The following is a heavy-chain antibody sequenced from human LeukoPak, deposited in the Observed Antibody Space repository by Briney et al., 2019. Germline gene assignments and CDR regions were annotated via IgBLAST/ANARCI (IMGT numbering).Heavy chain of an antibody. CDR1: GYTFTHYY. CDR3: ARDQVIVVVPVGSSRVPSPVDLNYYFYGMDV. J-gene: IGHJ6*02. D-gene: IGHD2-2*01. V-gene: IGHV1-46*01. Sequence: ASVKVSCKASGYTFTHYYMHWVRQAPGQGLEWLGVINPSGGNTTFAQKFQGRVTMTRDTSTNTVYMELSSLRSEDTAVYYCARDQVIVVVPVGSSRVPSPVDLNYYFYGMDVWGQGTTVTVSS. CDR2: INPSGGNT.